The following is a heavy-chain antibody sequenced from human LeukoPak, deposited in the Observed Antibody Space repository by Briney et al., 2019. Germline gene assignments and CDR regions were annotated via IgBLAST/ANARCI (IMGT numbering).Heavy chain of an antibody. D-gene: IGHD3-3*01. CDR3: ARTEYYDFWSGLSWFDP. CDR1: GGTFSSYA. Sequence: ASVKVSCKASGGTFSSYAISWVRQAPGQGLEWMGGIIPIFGTANYAQKFQGGVTITADESTSTAYMELSSLRSEDTAVYYCARTEYYDFWSGLSWFDPWGQGTLVTVSS. V-gene: IGHV1-69*13. CDR2: IIPIFGTA. J-gene: IGHJ5*02.